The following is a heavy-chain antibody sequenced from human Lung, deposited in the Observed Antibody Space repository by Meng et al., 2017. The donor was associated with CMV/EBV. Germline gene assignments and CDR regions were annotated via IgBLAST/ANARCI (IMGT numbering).Heavy chain of an antibody. CDR2: INHSGNT. J-gene: IGHJ4*02. CDR3: ARRSPNWGLGY. D-gene: IGHD7-27*01. Sequence: SQTLXLTCAVYGGSFSEYDWSWIRQSPGKGLEWIGEINHSGNTTYNPALKSRATISKDASKRQFSLILYSVTAADTAVYYCARRSPNWGLGYWGQGTRVTVSS. CDR1: GGSFSEYD. V-gene: IGHV4-34*01.